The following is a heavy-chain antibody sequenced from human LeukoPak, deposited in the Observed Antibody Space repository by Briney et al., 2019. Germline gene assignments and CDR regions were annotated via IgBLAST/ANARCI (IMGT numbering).Heavy chain of an antibody. CDR2: IYYSGST. J-gene: IGHJ6*02. Sequence: PSETLSLTCTVSGGSISSYYWSWIRQPPGKGLEWIGYIYYSGSTNYNPSLESRVTISVDTSKNQFSLKLSSVTAADTAVYYCARLDYGDYYYYYYGMDVWGQGTTVTVSS. CDR3: ARLDYGDYYYYYYGMDV. V-gene: IGHV4-59*08. D-gene: IGHD4-17*01. CDR1: GGSISSYY.